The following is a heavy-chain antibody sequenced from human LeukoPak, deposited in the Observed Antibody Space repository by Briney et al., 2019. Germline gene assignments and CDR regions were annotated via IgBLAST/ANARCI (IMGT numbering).Heavy chain of an antibody. V-gene: IGHV4-30-2*01. D-gene: IGHD4-17*01. CDR2: IYHSGST. Sequence: PSETLSLTCAVSGGSISSGGYSWSWIRQPTGKGLEWIGYIYHSGSTYYNPSLKSRVTISVDRSKNQFSLKLSSVTAADTAVYYCARTRPYGGMDVWGQGTTVTVSS. J-gene: IGHJ6*02. CDR1: GGSISSGGYS. CDR3: ARTRPYGGMDV.